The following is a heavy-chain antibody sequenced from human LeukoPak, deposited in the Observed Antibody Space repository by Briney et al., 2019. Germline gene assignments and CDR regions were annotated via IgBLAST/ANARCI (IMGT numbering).Heavy chain of an antibody. Sequence: PSETLSLTCTVSGGSISSHYWSWIRQPPGKGLEGIGYIYYSGSTNYNPSPKSRVTISVDTSKNQFSLKLSSVTAADTAVYYCARSMVRAGPDAFDIWGQGTMVTVSS. CDR3: ARSMVRAGPDAFDI. J-gene: IGHJ3*02. CDR1: GGSISSHY. D-gene: IGHD3-10*01. V-gene: IGHV4-59*11. CDR2: IYYSGST.